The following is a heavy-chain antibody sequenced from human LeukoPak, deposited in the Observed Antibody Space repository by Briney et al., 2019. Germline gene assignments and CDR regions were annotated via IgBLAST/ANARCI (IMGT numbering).Heavy chain of an antibody. Sequence: SETLSLTCTVSGGSISNYYWSWIRQPAGKGLEWIGRIYPSGNTNYNPSLKSRVNMSTDTSKNQVSLKLTSVTATDTAVYYCARKGIWTLAGDFDIWGQGTMVTVSS. CDR3: ARKGIWTLAGDFDI. CDR1: GGSISNYY. V-gene: IGHV4-4*07. D-gene: IGHD2-15*01. J-gene: IGHJ3*02. CDR2: IYPSGNT.